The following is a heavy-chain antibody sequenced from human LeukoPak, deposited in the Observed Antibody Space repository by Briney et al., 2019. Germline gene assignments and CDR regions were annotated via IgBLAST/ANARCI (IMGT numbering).Heavy chain of an antibody. CDR1: VGSISSYY. CDR3: ARALVVPAAMVNWFDP. D-gene: IGHD2-2*01. V-gene: IGHV4-59*01. Sequence: ASETLSLTCTVSVGSISSYYWSWIRQPPGKGLEWIGNIYYSGSTNYNPSLKSRVTISVDTSKNQFSLKLSSVTAADTAVYYCARALVVPAAMVNWFDPWGQGTLVTVSS. J-gene: IGHJ5*02. CDR2: IYYSGST.